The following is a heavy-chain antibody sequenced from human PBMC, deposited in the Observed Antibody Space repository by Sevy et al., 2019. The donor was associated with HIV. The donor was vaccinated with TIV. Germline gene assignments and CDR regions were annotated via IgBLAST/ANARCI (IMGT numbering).Heavy chain of an antibody. CDR1: DGSISSLNYY. J-gene: IGHJ3*02. D-gene: IGHD1-26*01. CDR2: IYYSERT. Sequence: SETLSLTCTVSDGSISSLNYYWSWIRQHPGKGLEWIGYIYYSERTNYNPSLKSRVIISVDTSKNQFSLRLSSVTAADTAVYYCARASAYLNRDAFDIWGQGTMVTVSS. V-gene: IGHV4-31*03. CDR3: ARASAYLNRDAFDI.